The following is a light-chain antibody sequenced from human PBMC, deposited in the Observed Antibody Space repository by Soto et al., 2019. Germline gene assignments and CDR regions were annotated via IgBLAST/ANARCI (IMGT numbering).Light chain of an antibody. V-gene: IGLV2-23*02. J-gene: IGLJ1*01. CDR2: EVS. CDR3: CSYAGSSLYV. Sequence: QSVLTQPPSASGSPGQSVTISCTGTSSDVGGYNYVSWYQQHPGKAPKLMIYEVSKRPSGVSNRFSGSKSGNTASLTISGLQAEDEADYYCCSYAGSSLYVFGTGTKVTVL. CDR1: SSDVGGYNY.